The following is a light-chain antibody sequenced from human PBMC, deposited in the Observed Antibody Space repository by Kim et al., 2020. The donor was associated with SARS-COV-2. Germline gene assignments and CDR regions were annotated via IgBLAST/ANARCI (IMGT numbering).Light chain of an antibody. Sequence: SVSPGQGASITCSGDRLEEKFASWFQQKPGQSPVLVIYEDTKRPSGIPERISGSTSGNTATLTISGTQAMDEADYYCQTWDSSTVVFGGGTQLTVL. CDR2: EDT. J-gene: IGLJ3*02. CDR1: RLEEKF. CDR3: QTWDSSTVV. V-gene: IGLV3-1*01.